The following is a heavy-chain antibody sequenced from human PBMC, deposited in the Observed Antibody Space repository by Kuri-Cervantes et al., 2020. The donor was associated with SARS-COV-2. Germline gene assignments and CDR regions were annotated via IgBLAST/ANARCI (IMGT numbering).Heavy chain of an antibody. CDR1: GYSFTSYW. V-gene: IGHV5-51*01. J-gene: IGHJ4*02. CDR3: ARPGYCSGGSCYSLYY. Sequence: KVSCKGSGYSFTSYWIGWVRQMPGKGLEWMGIIYPGDSDTRYSPSFQGQVTISADKSISTAYLQWSRLKASDTAMYYCARPGYCSGGSCYSLYYWGQGTLVTVSS. D-gene: IGHD2-15*01. CDR2: IYPGDSDT.